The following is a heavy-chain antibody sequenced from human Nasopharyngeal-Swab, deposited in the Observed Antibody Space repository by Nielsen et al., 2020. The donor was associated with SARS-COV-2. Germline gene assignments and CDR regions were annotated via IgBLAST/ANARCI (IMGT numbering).Heavy chain of an antibody. V-gene: IGHV3-23*01. D-gene: IGHD2-2*01. CDR2: ISAGGST. CDR1: GFSTTTYG. Sequence: GESLKISCAASGFSTTTYGVSWVRQAPGKGLEWVSSISAGGSTYYADPAKGRFTISRDNSKNSLYLQLNSLRDEDTAVYYCAKGSPGQCSSVTCTGAMYFDHWGQGTLVTVSS. J-gene: IGHJ4*02. CDR3: AKGSPGQCSSVTCTGAMYFDH.